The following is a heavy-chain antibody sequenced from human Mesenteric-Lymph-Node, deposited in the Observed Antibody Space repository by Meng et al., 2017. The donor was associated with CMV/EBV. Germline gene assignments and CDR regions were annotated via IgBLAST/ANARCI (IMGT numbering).Heavy chain of an antibody. CDR1: GYTFTGYY. D-gene: IGHD2-2*02. V-gene: IGHV1-2*02. Sequence: ASVKVSCKASGYTFTGYYMHWVRQAPGQGLEWMGWINPNSGGTNYAQKFQGRVTMTRDTSISTAYMDLSRLRSDDTAVYYCARCALPAAIFGLMYFDYWGQETLVTVSS. J-gene: IGHJ4*02. CDR2: INPNSGGT. CDR3: ARCALPAAIFGLMYFDY.